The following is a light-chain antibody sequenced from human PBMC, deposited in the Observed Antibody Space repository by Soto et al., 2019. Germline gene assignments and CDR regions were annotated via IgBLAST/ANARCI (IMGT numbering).Light chain of an antibody. CDR3: CSNAGSHYYV. Sequence: QSVLTQPPSASGTPGQSVTISCTGTSSDVGGYNYVSWYQQHPGKAPKLLIYEITQRPSGVPDRFSGSKSGNTASLTVSGLQADDEAEYYCCSNAGSHYYVFGTGTKLTVL. CDR2: EIT. CDR1: SSDVGGYNY. J-gene: IGLJ1*01. V-gene: IGLV2-8*01.